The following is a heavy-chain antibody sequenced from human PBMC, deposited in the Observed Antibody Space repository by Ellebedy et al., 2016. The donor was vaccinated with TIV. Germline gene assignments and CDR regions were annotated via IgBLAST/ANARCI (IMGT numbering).Heavy chain of an antibody. CDR1: GFTFSVYS. J-gene: IGHJ3*02. V-gene: IGHV3-21*01. CDR3: ARERGDAFDI. Sequence: PGGSLRLSCAASGFTFSVYSMNWVRQAPGKGLEWVSSIISSSTSMYFADSVKGRFTISRDNAKNSLYLQMNSLRAEDTAVYYCARERGDAFDIWGQGTVVNVSS. CDR2: IISSSTSM.